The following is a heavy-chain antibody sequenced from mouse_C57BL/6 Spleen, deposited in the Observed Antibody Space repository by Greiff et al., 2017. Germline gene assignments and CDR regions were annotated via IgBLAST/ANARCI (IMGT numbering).Heavy chain of an antibody. CDR1: GFTFSDYG. CDR3: AAIISTVVAIYFGV. J-gene: IGHJ1*03. D-gene: IGHD1-1*01. V-gene: IGHV5-17*01. Sequence: EVKLVESGGGLVKPGGSLKLSCAASGFTFSDYGMHWVRQAPEKGLEWVAYISSGSSTIYYADTVKGRFTISRDNAKNTLLLQMTSLRSEDTAMFYFAAIISTVVAIYFGVWGTGATVTFAS. CDR2: ISSGSSTI.